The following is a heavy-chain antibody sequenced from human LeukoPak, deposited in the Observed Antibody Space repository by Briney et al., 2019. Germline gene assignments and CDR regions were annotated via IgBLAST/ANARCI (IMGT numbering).Heavy chain of an antibody. V-gene: IGHV3-33*08. CDR1: GFTFSSYA. Sequence: GGSLRLSCAASGFTFSSYAMSWVRQPPGKGLEWVALIWYDGSKKYYADSVKGRFTFSRDNSKNTFSLQMNSLRAEDTALYYCARGHGYNFQFFDYWGQGTLVTVFS. D-gene: IGHD5-24*01. CDR2: IWYDGSKK. CDR3: ARGHGYNFQFFDY. J-gene: IGHJ4*02.